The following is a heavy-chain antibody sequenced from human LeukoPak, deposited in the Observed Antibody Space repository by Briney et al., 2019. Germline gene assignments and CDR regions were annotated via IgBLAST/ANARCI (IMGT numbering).Heavy chain of an antibody. CDR1: GFTFSSYA. CDR3: AKSLGIVVVTAILAFDI. CDR2: ISGSGGST. V-gene: IGHV3-23*01. D-gene: IGHD2-21*02. J-gene: IGHJ3*02. Sequence: PGGSLRLSCAASGFTFSSYAMSWVRQAPGKGLEWVSAISGSGGSTYYADSVKGRFTISRDNSKNTLYLQMNSLRAEDTAVYHCAKSLGIVVVTAILAFDIWGQGTMVTVSS.